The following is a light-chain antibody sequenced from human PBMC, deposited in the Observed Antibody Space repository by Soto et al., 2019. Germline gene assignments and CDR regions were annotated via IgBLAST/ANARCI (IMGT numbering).Light chain of an antibody. Sequence: EFVLTQSPGTLSLSPGERATLSCRASQSVGSNSLAWYQQKPGQAPRILIYGASTRATGIPDRFSGSWSGTDFTLTISRLEPEDFAVYYCQQYGSSPPLTFGGGTKVESK. CDR3: QQYGSSPPLT. V-gene: IGKV3-20*01. CDR1: QSVGSNS. J-gene: IGKJ4*01. CDR2: GAS.